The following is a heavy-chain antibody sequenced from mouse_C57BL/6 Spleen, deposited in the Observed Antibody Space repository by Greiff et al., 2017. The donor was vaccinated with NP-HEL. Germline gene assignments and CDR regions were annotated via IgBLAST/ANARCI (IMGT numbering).Heavy chain of an antibody. D-gene: IGHD1-1*01. J-gene: IGHJ4*01. CDR3: TREAIYYYGSSYGYYAMDY. V-gene: IGHV5-9-1*02. CDR2: ISSGGDYI. CDR1: GFTFSSYA. Sequence: EVQLQESGEGLVKPGGSLKLSCAASGFTFSSYAMSWVRQTPEKRLEWVAYISSGGDYIYYADTVKGRFTISRDNARNTLYLQMSSLKSEDTAMYYCTREAIYYYGSSYGYYAMDYWGQGTSVTVSS.